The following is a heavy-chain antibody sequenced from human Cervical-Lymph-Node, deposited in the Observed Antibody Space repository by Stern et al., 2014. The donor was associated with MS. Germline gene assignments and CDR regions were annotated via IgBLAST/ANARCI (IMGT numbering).Heavy chain of an antibody. CDR3: ARGTLDRGLVT. D-gene: IGHD3-10*01. J-gene: IGHJ5*02. V-gene: IGHV4-31*03. CDR2: MYYSGTT. Sequence: QLQLQESGPGLVKPSQTLSLTCTVSGGSISSDTFHWSWVRPHPGQGLAWIGFMYYSGTTRFNPSLNSRLTISVDTSKNQFSLKLTSMTAADTAVYFCARGTLDRGLVTWGQGTLVTVSS. CDR1: GGSISSDTFH.